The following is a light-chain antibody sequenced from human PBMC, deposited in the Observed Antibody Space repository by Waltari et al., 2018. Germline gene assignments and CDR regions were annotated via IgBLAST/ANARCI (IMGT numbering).Light chain of an antibody. CDR1: QGISSY. CDR3: QQYSSELYT. J-gene: IGKJ2*01. Sequence: DIQLTQSPSFLSASVGDRVTITCRASQGISSYLAWYQQKPGKAPKLLIQKASTLKSGVPSRFSGSGSGTEFTLTVTSLQPDDVATYFCQQYSSELYTFGQGTKLEI. V-gene: IGKV1-9*01. CDR2: KAS.